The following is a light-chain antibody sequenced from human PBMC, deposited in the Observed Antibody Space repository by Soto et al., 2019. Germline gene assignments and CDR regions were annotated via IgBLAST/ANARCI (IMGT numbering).Light chain of an antibody. Sequence: VWPHSPVTLSLSPWASATLSCRASQSFRGLLAWYQQKPGQAPRLLIYDAYNRATGIPPRFSGSGSGTDFTLTISSLEPEDSAVYYCQQRHMWPITFGQGTRLEIK. V-gene: IGKV3-11*01. CDR1: QSFRGL. CDR2: DAY. J-gene: IGKJ5*01. CDR3: QQRHMWPIT.